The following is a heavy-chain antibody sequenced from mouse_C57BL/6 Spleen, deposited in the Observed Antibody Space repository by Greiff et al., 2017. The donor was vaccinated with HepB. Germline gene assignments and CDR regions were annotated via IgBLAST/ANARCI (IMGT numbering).Heavy chain of an antibody. Sequence: DVMLVESGGGLVKPGGSLKLSCAASGFTFSDYGMHWVRQAPEKGLEWVAYISSGSSTIYYADTVKGRFTISRDNAKNTLFLQMTSLRSEDTAMYYCARHDYDGDAMDYWGQGTSVTVSS. CDR2: ISSGSSTI. V-gene: IGHV5-17*01. D-gene: IGHD2-4*01. J-gene: IGHJ4*01. CDR1: GFTFSDYG. CDR3: ARHDYDGDAMDY.